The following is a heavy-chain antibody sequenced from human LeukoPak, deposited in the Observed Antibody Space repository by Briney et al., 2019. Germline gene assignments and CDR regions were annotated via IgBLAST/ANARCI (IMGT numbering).Heavy chain of an antibody. CDR1: GFTFSSYA. D-gene: IGHD2-21*02. CDR3: AKDSLYCGGDCYSGPSDY. CDR2: ISGSGGST. J-gene: IGHJ4*02. Sequence: GGSLRLSCAASGFTFSSYAMSWVRQAPGKGLEWVSAISGSGGSTYYADSVKGRFTISRDNSKNTLYLQMNSLRAEDAAVYYCAKDSLYCGGDCYSGPSDYWGQGTLVTVSS. V-gene: IGHV3-23*01.